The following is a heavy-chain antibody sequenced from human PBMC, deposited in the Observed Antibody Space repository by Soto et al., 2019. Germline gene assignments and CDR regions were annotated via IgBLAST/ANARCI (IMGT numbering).Heavy chain of an antibody. Sequence: SETLSLTCTVSGGSISSSSYYWGWIRQPPGKGLEWIGSIYDSGSTYYNPSLKSRVTISVDTSKNQFSLKLSSVTAADTAVYYCACCITMIVADYWGQGTLVTVSS. CDR1: GGSISSSSYY. V-gene: IGHV4-39*01. CDR2: IYDSGST. CDR3: ACCITMIVADY. D-gene: IGHD3-22*01. J-gene: IGHJ4*02.